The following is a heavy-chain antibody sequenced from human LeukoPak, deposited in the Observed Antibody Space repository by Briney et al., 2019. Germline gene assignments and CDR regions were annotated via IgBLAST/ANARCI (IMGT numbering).Heavy chain of an antibody. CDR2: ISAYNGNT. V-gene: IGHV1-18*01. Sequence: ASVKVSCKASGYTFTSYGISWVRQAPGQGLEWMGWISAYNGNTNYAQKLQGRVTMTTDTSTSTAHMELRSLRSDDTAVYYCARDLGDSSGYFDYWGQGTLVTVSS. D-gene: IGHD3-22*01. CDR3: ARDLGDSSGYFDY. J-gene: IGHJ4*02. CDR1: GYTFTSYG.